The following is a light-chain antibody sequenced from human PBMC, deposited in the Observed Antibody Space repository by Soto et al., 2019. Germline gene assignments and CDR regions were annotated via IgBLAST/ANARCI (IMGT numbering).Light chain of an antibody. CDR1: SSNIGSNT. V-gene: IGLV1-44*01. CDR3: AAWDDSLNGWV. CDR2: SNN. Sequence: QSVLTQPPSASGTPGQRVTISCSGSSSNIGSNTVNWYQQLPGTAPKLLIYSNNQGPSGVPDRFSGSKSGTSASLAISGVQSEDEADYYCAAWDDSLNGWVFGGGTKVTVL. J-gene: IGLJ3*02.